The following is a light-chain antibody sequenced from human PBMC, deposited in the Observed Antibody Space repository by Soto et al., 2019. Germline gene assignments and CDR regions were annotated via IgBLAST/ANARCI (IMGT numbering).Light chain of an antibody. CDR3: QQYYTTPPT. Sequence: DIVLTQSPDSVAVSLGERATINCKSSQSVLFSINQKNYLAWYHQKPGQPPKLLIYWASIRESWVPTRFSGSGSGTNFTLTISSLQAEDAAVYYCQQYYTTPPTFGLGTKVEVK. CDR1: QSVLFSINQKNY. J-gene: IGKJ1*01. CDR2: WAS. V-gene: IGKV4-1*01.